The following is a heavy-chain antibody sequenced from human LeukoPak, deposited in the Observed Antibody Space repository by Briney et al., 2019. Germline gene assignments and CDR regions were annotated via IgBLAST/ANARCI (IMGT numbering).Heavy chain of an antibody. V-gene: IGHV1-46*01. CDR3: AKETPNTGWFDP. Sequence: ASVKVSCKASGHTFTTYYVHLVRQAPGKEVEWMGVINPSGDGTNYPQRFQGRVTLTRDTSTSTVYMELSSPRSEDTALYYCAKETPNTGWFDPWGQGTLVTVSS. CDR2: INPSGDGT. D-gene: IGHD1-14*01. CDR1: GHTFTTYY. J-gene: IGHJ5*02.